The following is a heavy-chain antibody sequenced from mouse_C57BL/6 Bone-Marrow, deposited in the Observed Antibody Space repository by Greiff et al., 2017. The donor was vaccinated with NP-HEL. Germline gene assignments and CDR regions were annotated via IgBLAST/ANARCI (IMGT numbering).Heavy chain of an antibody. J-gene: IGHJ4*01. D-gene: IGHD1-1*01. CDR3: ARHYGSSLYAMDY. Sequence: EVKVVESGGGLVKPGGSLKLSCAASGFTFSSYAMSWVRQTPEKRLEWVATISDGGSYTYYPDNVKGRFTISRDNAKNNLYLQMSHLKSEDTAMYYCARHYGSSLYAMDYWGQGTSVTVSS. CDR1: GFTFSSYA. V-gene: IGHV5-4*03. CDR2: ISDGGSYT.